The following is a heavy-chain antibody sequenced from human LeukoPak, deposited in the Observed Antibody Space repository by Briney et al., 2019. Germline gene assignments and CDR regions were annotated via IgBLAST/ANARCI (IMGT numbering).Heavy chain of an antibody. CDR3: GIDGVVTSYYFDY. D-gene: IGHD3-3*01. Sequence: GASVTVSCKASVYTFFNCGISWVRQAPGQGLEWIGWISAYDGNTNYEQKLQDRVTVTRDISTRTAYMEPRSLRSNDTAVNYCGIDGVVTSYYFDYWGQGTLVTVSS. V-gene: IGHV1-18*01. CDR1: VYTFFNCG. J-gene: IGHJ4*02. CDR2: ISAYDGNT.